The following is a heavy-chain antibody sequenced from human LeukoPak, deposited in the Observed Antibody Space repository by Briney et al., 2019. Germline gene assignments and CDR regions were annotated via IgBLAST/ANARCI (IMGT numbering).Heavy chain of an antibody. CDR1: GYTLTELS. CDR3: ARGGGYSGYDSHY. Sequence: ASVKVSCKVSGYTLTELSMHWVRQAPGKGLEWMGGFDPEDGETIYAQKFQGRVTITRDTSASTAYMELSSLRSEDTAVFYCARGGGYSGYDSHYWGQGTLVTVSS. V-gene: IGHV1-24*01. D-gene: IGHD5-12*01. J-gene: IGHJ4*02. CDR2: FDPEDGET.